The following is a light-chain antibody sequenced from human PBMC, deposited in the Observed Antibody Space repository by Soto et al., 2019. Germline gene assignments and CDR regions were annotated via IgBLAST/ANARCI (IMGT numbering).Light chain of an antibody. V-gene: IGKV1-8*01. CDR1: QGISSY. CDR2: AAS. CDR3: QQYYSYPWT. Sequence: AIRMNQSPSSLSASTGDRVTITCRASQGISSYLAWYQQKQGKAPKLLIYAASTLQSGVPSRFSGSGYGTDFNLTISCLQSEDFATYYCQQYYSYPWTFGQGTKVDIK. J-gene: IGKJ1*01.